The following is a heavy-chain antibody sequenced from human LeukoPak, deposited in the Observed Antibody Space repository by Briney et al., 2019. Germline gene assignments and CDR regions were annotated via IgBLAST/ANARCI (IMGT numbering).Heavy chain of an antibody. CDR1: GFTFSNFA. CDR2: ISYDGTNK. Sequence: GGSLRLSCAASGFTFSNFAMHWVRQAPGKGLEWVAVISYDGTNKYYTDSVKGRFTISRDNSKNTVYLQMNSLRAEDTAVYYCARDRYDIPWGQGTLVTVSS. D-gene: IGHD3-9*01. CDR3: ARDRYDIP. J-gene: IGHJ5*02. V-gene: IGHV3-30-3*01.